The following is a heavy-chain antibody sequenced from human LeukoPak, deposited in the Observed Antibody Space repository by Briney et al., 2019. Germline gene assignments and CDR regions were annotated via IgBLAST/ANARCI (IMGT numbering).Heavy chain of an antibody. CDR2: VYHSGTT. D-gene: IGHD1-1*01. CDR3: TRELAGTTVED. CDR1: GYSISSDYY. Sequence: SETLSLTCTVSGYSISSDYYWGWIRQTPGKGLEWIGSVYHSGTTYHNPSLKSRVTMSVDTSKNQFSLTLTSVTAADTALYYCTRELAGTTVEDWGQGTLVTVSS. J-gene: IGHJ4*02. V-gene: IGHV4-38-2*02.